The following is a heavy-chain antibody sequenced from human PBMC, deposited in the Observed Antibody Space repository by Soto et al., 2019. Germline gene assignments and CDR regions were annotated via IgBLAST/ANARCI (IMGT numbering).Heavy chain of an antibody. J-gene: IGHJ4*02. CDR3: AKRTLTAPFPFDY. CDR1: GFTFSNYA. V-gene: IGHV3-23*01. Sequence: PGGSLRLSCAASGFTFSNYAMAWVRQAPGKGLEWVSVVSARGDSTNYADSVKGRFSISRDNSKNSLYLQMNSLRAEDTAVYYCAKRTLTAPFPFDYWGPGTLVTVSS. CDR2: VSARGDST.